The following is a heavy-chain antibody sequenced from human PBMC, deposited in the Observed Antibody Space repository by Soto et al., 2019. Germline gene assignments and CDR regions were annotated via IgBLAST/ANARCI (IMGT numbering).Heavy chain of an antibody. CDR2: ISSSSSTI. Sequence: EVQLVESGGGLVQPGGSLRLSCAASGFTFSSYSMNWVRQAPGKGREWFSYISSSSSTIYYADSVKGRFTISRDNAKNSLYLQMNSLRAEDTAVYYCARDKQITMVRGVINFDYWGQGTLVTVSS. CDR3: ARDKQITMVRGVINFDY. J-gene: IGHJ4*02. D-gene: IGHD3-10*01. V-gene: IGHV3-48*01. CDR1: GFTFSSYS.